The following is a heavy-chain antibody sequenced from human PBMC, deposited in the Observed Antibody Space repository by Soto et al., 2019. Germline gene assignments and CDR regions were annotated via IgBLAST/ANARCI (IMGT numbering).Heavy chain of an antibody. Sequence: QVQLVQSGAALKEPGASVRLSCKTSGYLLTSFSLHWVRQAPGQGPEWMGWINPGSGDLEYSPKFRRRVTIDRDTSATTAYLALHRLIFEDTAVYYRARRGRDSYCTSDCLPAVDVWGRGTMVTVS. CDR3: ARRGRDSYCTSDCLPAVDV. CDR2: INPGSGDL. V-gene: IGHV1-3*01. CDR1: GYLLTSFS. D-gene: IGHD2-8*01. J-gene: IGHJ3*01.